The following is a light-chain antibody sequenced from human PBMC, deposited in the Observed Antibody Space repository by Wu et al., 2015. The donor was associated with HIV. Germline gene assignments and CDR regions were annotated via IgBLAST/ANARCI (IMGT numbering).Light chain of an antibody. CDR2: GAS. J-gene: IGKJ1*01. CDR3: QQYGDSRT. CDR1: HSISRSC. Sequence: EVVLTQSPGTLSLSPGEGATLSCRASHSISRSCIAWYQQKPGQAPRLLIYGASSRATGVPDRFSGGGSGTDFTLTISRLEPEDFAVYYCQQYGDSRTFGQGTKVE. V-gene: IGKV3-20*01.